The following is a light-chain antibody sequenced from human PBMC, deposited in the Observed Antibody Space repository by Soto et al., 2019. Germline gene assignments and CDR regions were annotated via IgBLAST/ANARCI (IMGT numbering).Light chain of an antibody. CDR3: QQYCSSPRVT. V-gene: IGKV3-20*01. CDR1: QSVSSSY. J-gene: IGKJ4*01. CDR2: GAS. Sequence: EIVLTQSPGTLSLSPGERATLSCRASQSVSSSYLAWYQQKPGQAPRLLIYGASSRATGIHDRFSGSGSRTDFTLTISRLEPEDFAVYYCQQYCSSPRVTFGGGTKVEIK.